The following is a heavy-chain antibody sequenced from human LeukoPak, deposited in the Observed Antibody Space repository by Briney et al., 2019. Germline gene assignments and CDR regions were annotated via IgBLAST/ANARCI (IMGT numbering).Heavy chain of an antibody. CDR1: GFTFSSYV. CDR2: INGTGGST. Sequence: GGSLRLSCVASGFTFSSYVMSWVRQAPGKGLEWVSGINGTGGSTYYAASVKGRFTISRDNSKNTLYLQMNSLRAEDTAVYYCAKLRDPHYWGQGTLVTASS. V-gene: IGHV3-23*01. CDR3: AKLRDPHY. J-gene: IGHJ4*02.